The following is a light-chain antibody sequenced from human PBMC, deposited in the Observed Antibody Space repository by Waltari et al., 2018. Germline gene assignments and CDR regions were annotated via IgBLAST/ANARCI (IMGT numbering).Light chain of an antibody. CDR1: SSDVGAYNY. V-gene: IGLV2-14*01. CDR3: SSYTGSSTLVI. Sequence: QSALTQPASVSGSPGQSITISCTGTSSDVGAYNYVSWYQHHPGQAPKLMISGVSNRPSGVSNRFSGSKSGNTASLTISGVQAEDEADYYCSSYTGSSTLVIFGGGTKLTVL. CDR2: GVS. J-gene: IGLJ2*01.